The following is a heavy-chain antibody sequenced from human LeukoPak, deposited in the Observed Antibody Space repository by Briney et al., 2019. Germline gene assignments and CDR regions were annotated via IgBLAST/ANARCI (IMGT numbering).Heavy chain of an antibody. Sequence: GGSLRLSCAASGFTFSSYWMHWVRQAPGKGLVWVSRINSDVSSTSYADSVKGRFTISRDNAKNTLYLQMNSLRAEDTAVYYCARGSYSHYGMDVWGQGTTITVSS. V-gene: IGHV3-74*01. CDR3: ARGSYSHYGMDV. CDR1: GFTFSSYW. D-gene: IGHD1-26*01. J-gene: IGHJ6*02. CDR2: INSDVSST.